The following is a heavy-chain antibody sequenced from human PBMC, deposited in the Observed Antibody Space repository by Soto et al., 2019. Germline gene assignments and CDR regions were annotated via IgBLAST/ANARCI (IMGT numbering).Heavy chain of an antibody. CDR3: AKDSGYDRTD. V-gene: IGHV3-23*01. D-gene: IGHD3-22*01. Sequence: EVQLLESGGGLVQPGGSLRLSCAASGFTFGSSGMSWVRQAPGKGLEWISGLSGSGGSTYYADSVKGRFTISRDTSKITLQLQMHSLRVEDTAVYYCAKDSGYDRTDWGQGTLVTVSS. J-gene: IGHJ4*02. CDR1: GFTFGSSG. CDR2: LSGSGGST.